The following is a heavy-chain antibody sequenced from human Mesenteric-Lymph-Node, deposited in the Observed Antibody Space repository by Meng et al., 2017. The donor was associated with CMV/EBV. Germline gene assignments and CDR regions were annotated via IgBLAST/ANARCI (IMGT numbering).Heavy chain of an antibody. Sequence: GESLKISCAASGFTFSSYSMNWVRQAPGKGLEWVSYISSSSSTIYYADSVKGRFTISRDNAKNSLYLQMNSLRAEDTAVYYCARYNNYDFWSAWDYYGMDVWGQGTTVTVSS. V-gene: IGHV3-48*04. J-gene: IGHJ6*02. D-gene: IGHD3-3*01. CDR3: ARYNNYDFWSAWDYYGMDV. CDR2: ISSSSSTI. CDR1: GFTFSSYS.